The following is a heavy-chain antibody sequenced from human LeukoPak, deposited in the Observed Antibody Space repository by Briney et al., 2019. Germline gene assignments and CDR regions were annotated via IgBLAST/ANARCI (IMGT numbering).Heavy chain of an antibody. Sequence: ASVKVSCKASGYTFTGYYMHWVRQAPGQGLEWMGWINPNSGGTNYAQKFQGRVTMTRDTSISTAYMGLSRLRSDDTAVYYCARDYYDSSGYTPREDAFDIWGQGTMVTVSS. CDR2: INPNSGGT. D-gene: IGHD3-22*01. V-gene: IGHV1-2*02. CDR1: GYTFTGYY. CDR3: ARDYYDSSGYTPREDAFDI. J-gene: IGHJ3*02.